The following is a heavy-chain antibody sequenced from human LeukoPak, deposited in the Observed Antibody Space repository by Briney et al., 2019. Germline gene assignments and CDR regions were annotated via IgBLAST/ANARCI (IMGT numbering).Heavy chain of an antibody. D-gene: IGHD3-3*01. J-gene: IGHJ4*02. V-gene: IGHV3-21*01. CDR2: ISSSSSYI. CDR1: GFTFSSYS. CDR3: ARLEGYYDFWSGYQSGPFDY. Sequence: GGSLRLSCAASGFTFSSYSMNWVRQAPGKGLEWVSSISSSSSYIYYADSVKGRFTISRDNAKNSLYLQMNSLRAEDTAVYYCARLEGYYDFWSGYQSGPFDYWGQGTLVTVSS.